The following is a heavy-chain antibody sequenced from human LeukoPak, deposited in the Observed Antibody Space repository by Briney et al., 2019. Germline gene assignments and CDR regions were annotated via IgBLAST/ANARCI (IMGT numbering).Heavy chain of an antibody. J-gene: IGHJ4*02. Sequence: GGSLRLSCADSGFTFSSHWMHWVRQTPGKGLVWVSRINGDGTYISYADSVKGRFTISRDNAKNTLYLEVNSLRPEDTAMYYCARNDNSQFSWGQGTLVTV. CDR2: INGDGTYI. D-gene: IGHD4-11*01. CDR3: ARNDNSQFS. V-gene: IGHV3-74*01. CDR1: GFTFSSHW.